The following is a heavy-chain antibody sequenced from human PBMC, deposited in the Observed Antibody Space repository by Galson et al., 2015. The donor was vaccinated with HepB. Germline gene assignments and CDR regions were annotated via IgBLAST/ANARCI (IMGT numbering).Heavy chain of an antibody. CDR1: GYEFNKYG. CDR2: VSGYDGSA. Sequence: SVKVSCKASGYEFNKYGLSWVRQAPGQGLEWMGWVSGYDGSANYAPKFQDRVTMTTQTSTGTAYMQMNSLRADDTAIYFCAKVFPEKTDGWYRQALYYFDSWGQGTRVTVSS. D-gene: IGHD6-19*01. CDR3: AKVFPEKTDGWYRQALYYFDS. V-gene: IGHV1-18*01. J-gene: IGHJ4*02.